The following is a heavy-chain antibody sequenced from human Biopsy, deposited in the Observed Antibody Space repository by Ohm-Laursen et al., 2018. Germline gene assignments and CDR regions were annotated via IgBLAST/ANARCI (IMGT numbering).Heavy chain of an antibody. CDR1: GGSLSSYS. D-gene: IGHD1-14*01. V-gene: IGHV4-4*07. Sequence: GTLSLTWTVSGGSLSSYSWSWIRQPAGKGLEWIGQIYTSGITNYNPSLKSRVTMSVDTSKNKFSLRVSSVTAADTAAYYCARDRDRRGWFDPWGQGTLVTVSS. CDR2: IYTSGIT. J-gene: IGHJ5*02. CDR3: ARDRDRRGWFDP.